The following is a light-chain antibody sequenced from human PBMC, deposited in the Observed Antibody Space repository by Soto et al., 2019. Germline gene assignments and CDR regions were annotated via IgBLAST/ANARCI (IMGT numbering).Light chain of an antibody. CDR3: QQYNTFLWT. CDR2: KAS. V-gene: IGKV1-5*03. CDR1: QSISSK. Sequence: DIQMTQSPSTLSASVGDRVTITCRASQSISSKLAWYQQKQGKAPKLLIYKASSLERGVPSRFSGSGSGTDSTLTISSLQPDDFATYYCQQYNTFLWTFGQGTKVEIK. J-gene: IGKJ1*01.